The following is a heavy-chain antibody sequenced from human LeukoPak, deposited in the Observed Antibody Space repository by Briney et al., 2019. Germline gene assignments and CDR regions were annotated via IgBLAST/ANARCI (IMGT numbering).Heavy chain of an antibody. CDR3: ARGWNDFWSGYYKRWFDP. D-gene: IGHD3-3*01. Sequence: SETLSLTCTVSGGSISSYYWSWIRQPAGKGLEWIGRIYTSGSTNYNPSLKSRVTVSVDTSKNQFSLKLSSVTAADTAVYYCARGWNDFWSGYYKRWFDPWGQGTLVTVSS. V-gene: IGHV4-4*07. J-gene: IGHJ5*02. CDR1: GGSISSYY. CDR2: IYTSGST.